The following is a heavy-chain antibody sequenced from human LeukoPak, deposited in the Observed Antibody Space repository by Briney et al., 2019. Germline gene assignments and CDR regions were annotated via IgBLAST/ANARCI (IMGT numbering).Heavy chain of an antibody. D-gene: IGHD3-3*01. Sequence: GESLRISCKGSGYTFSSYWIGWVRQMPGKGLEGMGIIYPGDSDTRYSPSLQGQVTISVDTSIGTAYLQWSSLKAADTAIYYCARENDFRLDYWGQGTLVTVSS. J-gene: IGHJ4*02. CDR1: GYTFSSYW. V-gene: IGHV5-51*01. CDR2: IYPGDSDT. CDR3: ARENDFRLDY.